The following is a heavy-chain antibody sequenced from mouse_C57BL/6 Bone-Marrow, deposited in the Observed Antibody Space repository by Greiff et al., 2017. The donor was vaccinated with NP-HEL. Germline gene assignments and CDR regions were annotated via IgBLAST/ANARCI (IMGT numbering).Heavy chain of an antibody. CDR3: AGIYYDYDDY. V-gene: IGHV1-7*01. J-gene: IGHJ2*01. Sequence: QVQLQQSGAELAKPGASVKLSCKASGYTFTSYWMHWVKQRPGQGLEWIGYLNPSSGYTKSNQKFKDKATLTAAKSSSTAYMQLSSLTYEDSAGYYCAGIYYDYDDYWGQGTTLTVSS. CDR2: LNPSSGYT. CDR1: GYTFTSYW. D-gene: IGHD2-4*01.